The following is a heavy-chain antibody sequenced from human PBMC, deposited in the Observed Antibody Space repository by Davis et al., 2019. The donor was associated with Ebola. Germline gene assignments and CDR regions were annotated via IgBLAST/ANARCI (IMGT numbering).Heavy chain of an antibody. CDR1: GFTFSSYS. J-gene: IGHJ3*02. CDR2: LRYDGNNK. CDR3: AKDMGGAFDI. Sequence: GGSLRLSCAASGFTFSSYSMNWVRQAPGKGLEWVAFLRYDGNNKYYADSVKGRFTISRDNSKNTLYLQMNSLRVEDTAVYYCAKDMGGAFDIWGQGTMVTVSS. D-gene: IGHD3-16*01. V-gene: IGHV3-30*02.